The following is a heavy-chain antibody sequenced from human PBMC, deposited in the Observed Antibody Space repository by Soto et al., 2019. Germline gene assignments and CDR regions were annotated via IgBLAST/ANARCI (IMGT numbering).Heavy chain of an antibody. CDR3: EREKRSGLFGVLSSPNWFDP. D-gene: IGHD5-12*01. Sequence: ASVKVSCKASGYSFSSFGISWVREAPGQGREWVGWVSVPSGDTSSAQNFQGRVTVTTDTSTSTAYLELSSLRSEDTAVYYCEREKRSGLFGVLSSPNWFDPWGQGTLVPVS. CDR2: VSVPSGDT. CDR1: GYSFSSFG. J-gene: IGHJ5*02. V-gene: IGHV1-18*01.